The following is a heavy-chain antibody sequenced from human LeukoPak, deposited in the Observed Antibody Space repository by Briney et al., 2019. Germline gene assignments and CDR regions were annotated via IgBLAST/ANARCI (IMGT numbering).Heavy chain of an antibody. J-gene: IGHJ4*02. Sequence: GGSLRLSCAASGFTSSSYSMNWVRQAPGKGLEWVSSISSSSSYIYYADSVKGRFTISRDNAKNSLYLQMNSLRAEDTAVYYCARDLCGGDCFFDYWGQGTLVTVSS. CDR1: GFTSSSYS. CDR3: ARDLCGGDCFFDY. D-gene: IGHD2-21*02. CDR2: ISSSSSYI. V-gene: IGHV3-21*01.